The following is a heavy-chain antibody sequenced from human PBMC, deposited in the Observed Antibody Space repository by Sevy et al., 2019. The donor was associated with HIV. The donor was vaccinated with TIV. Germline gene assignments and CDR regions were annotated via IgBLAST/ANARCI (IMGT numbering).Heavy chain of an antibody. J-gene: IGHJ4*02. CDR2: IYYSGST. CDR1: DGSISSYY. CDR3: ARGKNRIAAAGRFDY. V-gene: IGHV4-59*01. D-gene: IGHD6-13*01. Sequence: SETLSLTCTVSDGSISSYYWSWIRQPPGKGLEWIGYIYYSGSTNYNPSLKSRVTISVDTSKNQFSLKLSSVTAADTAVYYCARGKNRIAAAGRFDYWGQGTLVTVSS.